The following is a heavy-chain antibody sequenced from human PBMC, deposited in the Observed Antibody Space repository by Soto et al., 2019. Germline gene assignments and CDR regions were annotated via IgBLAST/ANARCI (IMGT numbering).Heavy chain of an antibody. CDR3: ARGVQQLVFPYYYYYMDV. V-gene: IGHV4-59*01. CDR2: IYYSGST. Sequence: SETLSLTCTVSGGSISSYYWSWIRQPPGKGLEWIGYIYYSGSTNYNPSLKSRVTISVDTSKNQFSLKLSSVTAADTAVYYCARGVQQLVFPYYYYYMDVWGKGTTVTVSS. J-gene: IGHJ6*03. CDR1: GGSISSYY. D-gene: IGHD6-13*01.